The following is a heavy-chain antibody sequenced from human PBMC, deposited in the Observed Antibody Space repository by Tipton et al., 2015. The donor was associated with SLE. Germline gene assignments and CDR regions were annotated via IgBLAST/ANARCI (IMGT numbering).Heavy chain of an antibody. D-gene: IGHD6-19*01. Sequence: SLRLSCAASGFTVSSNYMSWVRQAPGKGLEWVSVIYSGGSTSYADSVKGRFTISRDNSRNTLYLQMNSLRAEDTAVYYCARDRGSGWLDFDYWGQGTLVTVSS. CDR3: ARDRGSGWLDFDY. V-gene: IGHV3-53*05. J-gene: IGHJ4*02. CDR1: GFTVSSNY. CDR2: IYSGGST.